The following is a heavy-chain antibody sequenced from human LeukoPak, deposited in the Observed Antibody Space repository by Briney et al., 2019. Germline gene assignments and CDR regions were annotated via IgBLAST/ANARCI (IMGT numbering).Heavy chain of an antibody. CDR1: GFTFSSYS. CDR3: AKDIRPGLRGDFDY. Sequence: PGGSLRLSCAASGFTFSSYSMNWVRQAPGKGLEWVANIKQDGSEKYYVDSVKGRFTISRDNAKNSLYLQMNSLRTEDTALYYCAKDIRPGLRGDFDYWGQGTLVTISS. CDR2: IKQDGSEK. D-gene: IGHD2-15*01. J-gene: IGHJ4*02. V-gene: IGHV3-7*03.